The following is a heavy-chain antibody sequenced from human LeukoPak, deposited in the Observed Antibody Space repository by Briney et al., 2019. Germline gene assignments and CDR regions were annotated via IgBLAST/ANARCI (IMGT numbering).Heavy chain of an antibody. D-gene: IGHD3-10*01. J-gene: IGHJ3*02. Sequence: SETLSLTCAVYGGSFSGYYWSWIRQPPGKGLEWIGEINHSGSTNYNPSLRSRVTISVDTSKNQFSLKLSSVTAADTAVYYCARAHYDYASGSFAFDIWGQGTVVTVSS. CDR2: INHSGST. CDR3: ARAHYDYASGSFAFDI. V-gene: IGHV4-34*01. CDR1: GGSFSGYY.